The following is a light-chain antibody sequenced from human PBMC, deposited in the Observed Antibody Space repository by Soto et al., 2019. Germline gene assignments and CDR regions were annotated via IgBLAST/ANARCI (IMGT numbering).Light chain of an antibody. J-gene: IGLJ3*02. CDR2: EGT. CDR3: HSYVRSTLV. V-gene: IGLV2-23*01. CDR1: SSDFGSYSV. Sequence: QSALTQPASVSGSPVQSITISCTGTSSDFGSYSVVSWYQQHPGKAPKLLIYEGTKRPSGVSNRFSGSESGNTASLTISGLQAEDEADYFCHSYVRSTLVFGGGTKLTVL.